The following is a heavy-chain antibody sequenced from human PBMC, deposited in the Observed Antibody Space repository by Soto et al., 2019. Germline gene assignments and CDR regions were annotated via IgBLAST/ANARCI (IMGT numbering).Heavy chain of an antibody. CDR2: IIPIFGTA. CDR1: GGTFSSYA. Sequence: GASVKVSCKASGGTFSSYAISWVRQAPGQGLEWMGGIIPIFGTANYAQKFQGRVTITADESTSTAYMELSSLRSEDTAVYYCCVDFWSGYAPPASYQANYGMDVWGQGTTVTVSS. CDR3: CVDFWSGYAPPASYQANYGMDV. J-gene: IGHJ6*02. V-gene: IGHV1-69*13. D-gene: IGHD3-3*01.